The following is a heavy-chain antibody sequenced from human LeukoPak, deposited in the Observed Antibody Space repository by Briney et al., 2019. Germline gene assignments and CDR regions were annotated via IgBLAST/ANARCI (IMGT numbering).Heavy chain of an antibody. J-gene: IGHJ4*02. CDR3: AREKYGGDSLDY. D-gene: IGHD4-23*01. Sequence: GGSLRLSCAASGFTFNDFYMAWIRQAPGKGLEWVSYISGSGNTIYCADSVKGRFTISRDNAKDSLFLQMNSLRAEDAAVFYCAREKYGGDSLDYWGQGTLVTVSS. CDR2: ISGSGNTI. V-gene: IGHV3-11*04. CDR1: GFTFNDFY.